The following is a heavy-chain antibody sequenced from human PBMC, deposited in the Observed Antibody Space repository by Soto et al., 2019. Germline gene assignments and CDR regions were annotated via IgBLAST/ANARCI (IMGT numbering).Heavy chain of an antibody. D-gene: IGHD3-22*01. Sequence: EVQLVESGGGLVQPGGSLRLSCEASGFTFSSYWMSWVRQAPGKGLQWVANINRDGNEKYDVDSLKGRFTISRDNAENSRDLQMNTLRAEDTAVYYCARAPDGSGSYYYFDGWGQGTLVTVSS. V-gene: IGHV3-7*03. J-gene: IGHJ4*02. CDR3: ARAPDGSGSYYYFDG. CDR1: GFTFSSYW. CDR2: INRDGNEK.